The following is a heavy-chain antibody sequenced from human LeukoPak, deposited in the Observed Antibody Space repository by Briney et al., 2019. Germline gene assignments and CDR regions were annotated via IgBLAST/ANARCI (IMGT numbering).Heavy chain of an antibody. V-gene: IGHV4-34*01. J-gene: IGHJ4*02. Sequence: PSETLSLTCAVYGGSFSGYYWSWIRQPPGKGLEWIGEINHSGSTNYSPSLKSRVTISVDTSKNQFSLKLSSVTAADTAVYYCASTGYSSGWDFDYWGQGTLVTVSS. CDR2: INHSGST. CDR1: GGSFSGYY. CDR3: ASTGYSSGWDFDY. D-gene: IGHD6-19*01.